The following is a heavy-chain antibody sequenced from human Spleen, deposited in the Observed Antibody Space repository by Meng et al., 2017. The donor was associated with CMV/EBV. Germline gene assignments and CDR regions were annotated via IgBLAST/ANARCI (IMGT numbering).Heavy chain of an antibody. CDR1: GGANRSGGSY. CDR3: ARASPGWDYFDY. Sequence: TVSGGANRSGGSYWSWIRQHPEKGLEWIADIYYSGSTHYNPSLKRRATLSVDTSKNQFSLRLGSVTDADTAVYFCARASPGWDYFDYWGRGTLVTVSS. V-gene: IGHV4-31*03. D-gene: IGHD1-14*01. J-gene: IGHJ4*02. CDR2: IYYSGST.